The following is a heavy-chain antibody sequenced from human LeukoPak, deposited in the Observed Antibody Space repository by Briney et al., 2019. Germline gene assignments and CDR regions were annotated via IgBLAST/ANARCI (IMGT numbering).Heavy chain of an antibody. Sequence: GGSLRLSCAASGFTFNKYGMHWVRQAPGKGLEWVAVIWYDGSNKKYVESVKGRFTISRDNSKNTVHLQMSSLRGEDTAVYYCAKDAQGIVGAPVNWFDPWGQETLVTVSS. CDR3: AKDAQGIVGAPVNWFDP. V-gene: IGHV3-33*06. D-gene: IGHD1-26*01. CDR1: GFTFNKYG. CDR2: IWYDGSNK. J-gene: IGHJ5*02.